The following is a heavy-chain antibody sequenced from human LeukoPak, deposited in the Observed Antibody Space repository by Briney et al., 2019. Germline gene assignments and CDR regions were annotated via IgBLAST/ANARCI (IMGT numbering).Heavy chain of an antibody. CDR2: ISGSGGST. CDR1: GFTFRSYA. D-gene: IGHD3-22*01. V-gene: IGHV3-23*01. J-gene: IGHJ4*02. CDR3: AKEDSSGYIDGNFDY. Sequence: GGSLRLSCAASGFTFRSYAMSWVRQAPGKGLEWVSAISGSGGSTYYADSVKGRFTISRVNSKNTVYLQMNSLRAEDTAVYYCAKEDSSGYIDGNFDYWGQGTLVTVSS.